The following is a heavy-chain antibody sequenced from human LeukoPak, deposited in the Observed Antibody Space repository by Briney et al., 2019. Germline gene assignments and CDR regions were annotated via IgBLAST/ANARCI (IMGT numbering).Heavy chain of an antibody. CDR3: ARVKGVVTAILDY. V-gene: IGHV4-34*10. Sequence: SETLSLTCVVYGGSFSGYYWSWIRQPPGKGLEWIGEINHSGRTNFNPSLKSRVTMSVDTSKNQFSLKLISVTAADTAVYYCARVKGVVTAILDYWGQGTLVTVSS. J-gene: IGHJ4*02. D-gene: IGHD2-21*02. CDR2: INHSGRT. CDR1: GGSFSGYY.